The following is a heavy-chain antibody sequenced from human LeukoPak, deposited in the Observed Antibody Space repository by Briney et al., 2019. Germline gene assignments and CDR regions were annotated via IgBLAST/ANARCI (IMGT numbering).Heavy chain of an antibody. Sequence: PSETLSLTCAVSGGSIRNSSFYWGWIRQPPGKGLEWIASIYNSGTTYYNPSLKSRVTISVDTSKNQFSLKLSSVTAADTAVYYCARYGGHFDYWGQGTLVTVSS. CDR2: IYNSGTT. V-gene: IGHV4-39*07. CDR3: ARYGGHFDY. D-gene: IGHD4-23*01. CDR1: GGSIRNSSFY. J-gene: IGHJ4*02.